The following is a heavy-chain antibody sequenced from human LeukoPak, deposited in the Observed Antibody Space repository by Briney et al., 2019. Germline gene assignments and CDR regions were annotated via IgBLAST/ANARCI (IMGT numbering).Heavy chain of an antibody. CDR3: ARVKNNLWPAFDI. CDR1: GFTFSSYS. J-gene: IGHJ3*02. Sequence: HPGGSLRLSCVASGFTFSSYSMTWVRQAPGKGLEWVSVIYSGGSTYYADSVKGRFTISRDNSKNTLYLQMNSLRAEDTAVYYCARVKNNLWPAFDIWGQGTMVTVSS. V-gene: IGHV3-53*01. CDR2: IYSGGST. D-gene: IGHD1-14*01.